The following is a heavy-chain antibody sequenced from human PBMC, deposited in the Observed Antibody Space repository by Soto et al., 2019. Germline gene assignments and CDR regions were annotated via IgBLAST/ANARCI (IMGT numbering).Heavy chain of an antibody. CDR3: ASPSWFDYYYGMDV. J-gene: IGHJ6*02. D-gene: IGHD3-10*01. CDR2: IYYSGST. Sequence: QLQLQESGPGLVKPSETLSLTCTVSGGSISSSSYYWGWIRQPPGKGLEWIGSIYYSGSTYYNPSLKSRVTISVDTSKNQFSLKLSSVTAADTAVYYCASPSWFDYYYGMDVWGQGTTVTVSS. CDR1: GGSISSSSYY. V-gene: IGHV4-39*01.